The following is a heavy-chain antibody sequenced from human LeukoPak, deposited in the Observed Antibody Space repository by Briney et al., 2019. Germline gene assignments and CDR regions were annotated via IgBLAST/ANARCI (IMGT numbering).Heavy chain of an antibody. CDR3: ARERGPRPLLWFGDAFDI. V-gene: IGHV3-21*01. J-gene: IGHJ3*02. Sequence: GGSLRLSCAASGFTFSSYSMNWVRQAPGKGLEWVSSISSSSSYIYYADSVKGRLTISRDNAKNSLYLQMNSLRAEDTAVYYCARERGPRPLLWFGDAFDIWGQGTMVTVSS. CDR2: ISSSSSYI. CDR1: GFTFSSYS. D-gene: IGHD3-10*01.